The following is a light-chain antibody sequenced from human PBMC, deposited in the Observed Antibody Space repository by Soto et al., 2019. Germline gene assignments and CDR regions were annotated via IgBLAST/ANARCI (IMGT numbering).Light chain of an antibody. CDR1: NSDVGGYNY. CDR2: EVS. V-gene: IGLV2-14*01. J-gene: IGLJ2*01. CDR3: SSYSGSATPVV. Sequence: QSALTQPASVSGSPGQSITISCTGSNSDVGGYNYVSWYQQHPGKAPKLMIYEVSNRPSGVSYRFSGSKSGNTASLTISGLQTDDEADYYCSSYSGSATPVVFGGGTKLTVL.